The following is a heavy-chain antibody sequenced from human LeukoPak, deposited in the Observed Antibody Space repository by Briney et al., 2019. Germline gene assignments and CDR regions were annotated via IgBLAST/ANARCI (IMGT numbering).Heavy chain of an antibody. V-gene: IGHV1-2*02. CDR2: INPNSGGT. CDR1: GGTFSSYA. D-gene: IGHD3-22*01. Sequence: ASVKVSCKASGGTFSSYAISWVRQAPGQGLEWMGWINPNSGGTNYAQKFQGRVTMTRDTSISTAYMELSRLRSDDTAVYYCARGSYYDSSGYADYWGQGTLVTVSS. CDR3: ARGSYYDSSGYADY. J-gene: IGHJ4*02.